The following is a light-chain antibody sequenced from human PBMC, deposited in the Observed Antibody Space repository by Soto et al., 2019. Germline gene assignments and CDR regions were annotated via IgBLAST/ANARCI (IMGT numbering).Light chain of an antibody. CDR2: DVY. J-gene: IGLJ1*01. V-gene: IGLV2-14*01. CDR1: SSDVGRYTY. CDR3: TSYTSTSTPYV. Sequence: QSALTQPASVSGSPGQSITISCAGTSSDVGRYTYVSWYQQRPGKAPKLIIYDVYNRPSGVSNRFSGSKSGNTASLTISGLQAEDEADYYCTSYTSTSTPYVFGGGTKVTVL.